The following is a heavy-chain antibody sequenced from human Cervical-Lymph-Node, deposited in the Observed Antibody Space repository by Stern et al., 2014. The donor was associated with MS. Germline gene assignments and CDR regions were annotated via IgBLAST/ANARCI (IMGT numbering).Heavy chain of an antibody. D-gene: IGHD4-17*01. CDR1: GGSISSSNW. Sequence: QVQLVESGPGLVKPSGTLSLTCAVSGGSISSSNWWSWVRQPPGKGLEWIGEIYHSGSTNYNPSIKGRVTISVDKSKNQFSLKLSSVTAADTAVYYCARDRHTVPFHKAFDPWGQGTLVTVSS. J-gene: IGHJ5*02. V-gene: IGHV4-4*02. CDR3: ARDRHTVPFHKAFDP. CDR2: IYHSGST.